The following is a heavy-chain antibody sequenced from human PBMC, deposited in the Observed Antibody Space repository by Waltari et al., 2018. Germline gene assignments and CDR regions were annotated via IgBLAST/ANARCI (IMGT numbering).Heavy chain of an antibody. D-gene: IGHD5-18*01. CDR1: GFTFGSYA. J-gene: IGHJ4*02. CDR3: AKAGYSYGSYYFDY. CDR2: ISGSGGST. Sequence: EVQLLESGGGLVQPGGSLRLSCAASGFTFGSYALSWVRQAPGKGLEWVSAISGSGGSTYYADSVKGRFTISRDNSKNTLYLQMNSLRAEDTAVYYCAKAGYSYGSYYFDYWGQGTLVTVSS. V-gene: IGHV3-23*01.